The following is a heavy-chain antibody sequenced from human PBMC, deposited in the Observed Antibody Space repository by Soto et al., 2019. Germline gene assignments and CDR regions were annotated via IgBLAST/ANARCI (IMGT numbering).Heavy chain of an antibody. J-gene: IGHJ4*02. V-gene: IGHV3-21*02. D-gene: IGHD2-2*01. CDR3: ATVRDHLLLGPIAS. Sequence: EVQLVESGGGLVKPGGSLRLSCAVSGFTFSTYTMNWVRQAPGKGLEWVSCISSGSSSTNIYYADSVKGRFTISRDNANISLFLPMDSLRAEDTAVYYCATVRDHLLLGPIASWGQGILVTVS. CDR2: ISSGSSSTNI. CDR1: GFTFSTYT.